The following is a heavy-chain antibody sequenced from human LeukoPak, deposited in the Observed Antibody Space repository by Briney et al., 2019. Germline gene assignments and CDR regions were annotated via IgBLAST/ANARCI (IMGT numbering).Heavy chain of an antibody. V-gene: IGHV3-43D*03. CDR3: AKDRVVGATWGYFDY. J-gene: IGHJ4*02. D-gene: IGHD1-26*01. Sequence: GGSLRLSCAASGFSFDDYAVHWVRQAPGKGLEWVSLISWEGGSTYYADSVKGRFTISRDNSKNSLYLQMNSLRAEDTALYYCAKDRVVGATWGYFDYWGQGTLVTVSS. CDR1: GFSFDDYA. CDR2: ISWEGGST.